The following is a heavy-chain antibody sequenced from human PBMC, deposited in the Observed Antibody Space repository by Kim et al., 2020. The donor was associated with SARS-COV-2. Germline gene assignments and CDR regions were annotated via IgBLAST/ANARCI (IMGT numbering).Heavy chain of an antibody. D-gene: IGHD3-10*01. CDR3: ARMGLYYYGSGSYYRVFDY. Sequence: SETLSLTCTVSGGSISSSSYYWGWIRQPPGQGLEWIGSIYYSGSTYYNPSLKSRVTISVDTSKNQFSLKLSSVTAADTAVYYCARMGLYYYGSGSYYRVFDYWGQGTLVTVSS. V-gene: IGHV4-39*01. CDR2: IYYSGST. CDR1: GGSISSSSYY. J-gene: IGHJ4*02.